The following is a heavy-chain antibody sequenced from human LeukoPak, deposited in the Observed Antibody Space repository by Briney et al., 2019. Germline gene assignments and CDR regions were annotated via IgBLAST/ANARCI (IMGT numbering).Heavy chain of an antibody. Sequence: SETLSLTCAVYGGSFSGYYWSWIRQPPGKGLEWIGEINHSGSTNYNPSLKSRVTISVDTSKNQLSLKLSSVTAADTAVYYCARRGLDIVVVPAAIGGYEDGFPFDYWGQGTLVTVSS. CDR1: GGSFSGYY. CDR3: ARRGLDIVVVPAAIGGYEDGFPFDY. V-gene: IGHV4-34*01. J-gene: IGHJ4*02. CDR2: INHSGST. D-gene: IGHD2-2*01.